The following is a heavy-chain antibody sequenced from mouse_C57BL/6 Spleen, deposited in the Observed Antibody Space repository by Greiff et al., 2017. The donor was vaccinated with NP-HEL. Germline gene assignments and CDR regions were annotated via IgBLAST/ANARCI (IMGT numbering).Heavy chain of an antibody. CDR2: IWSGGST. CDR3: ARGGSRNWYFDV. CDR1: GFSLTGYG. D-gene: IGHD1-1*02. V-gene: IGHV2-2*01. Sequence: QVQLQQSGPGLVQPSQSLSITCTVSGFSLTGYGVHWVRQSPGKGLEWLGVIWSGGSTDYNAAFIYSLSISTDNSKSQVFCKMNSLQADDTAIYYCARGGSRNWYFDVWGTGTTVTVSS. J-gene: IGHJ1*03.